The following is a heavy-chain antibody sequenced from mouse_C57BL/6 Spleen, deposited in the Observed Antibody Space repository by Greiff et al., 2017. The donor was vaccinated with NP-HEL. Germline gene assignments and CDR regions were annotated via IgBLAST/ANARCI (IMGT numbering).Heavy chain of an antibody. D-gene: IGHD4-1*01. J-gene: IGHJ4*01. CDR2: INPNNGGT. Sequence: EVQLQQSGPELVKPGASVKMSCKASGYTFTDYNMHWVKQSHGKSLEWIGYINPNNGGTSYNQKFKGKATLTVNKSSSTAYMELRSLTSEDSAVYYCARKLTGTRGEAMDYWGQGTSVTVSS. V-gene: IGHV1-22*01. CDR1: GYTFTDYN. CDR3: ARKLTGTRGEAMDY.